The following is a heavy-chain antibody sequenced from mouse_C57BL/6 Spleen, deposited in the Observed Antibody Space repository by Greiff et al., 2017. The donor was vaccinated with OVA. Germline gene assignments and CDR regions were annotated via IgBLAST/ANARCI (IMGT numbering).Heavy chain of an antibody. Sequence: VQLQQSGAELVRPGASVKLSCTASGFNIKDDYMHWVKQRPEQGLEWIGLIDPENGDTEYASKFQGKATITADTSSNTAYLQLSSLTSEDTAVYYCTTYSGYFDVWGTGTTVTVSS. CDR3: TTYSGYFDV. V-gene: IGHV14-4*01. J-gene: IGHJ1*03. CDR2: IDPENGDT. D-gene: IGHD6-1*01. CDR1: GFNIKDDY.